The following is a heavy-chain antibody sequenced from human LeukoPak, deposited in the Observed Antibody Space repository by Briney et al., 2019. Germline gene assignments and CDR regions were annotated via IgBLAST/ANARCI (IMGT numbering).Heavy chain of an antibody. Sequence: SETLSLTCTVSGGSISSYYWSWIRQPPGKGLEWIGEMYLSGTTHSNPSVKSRVTISIDKSKNQFFLNLSSVTAADTAVYYCAGLVGRYSSGLYYYYFDYWGQGTLVTVSS. V-gene: IGHV4-59*12. CDR3: AGLVGRYSSGLYYYYFDY. CDR2: MYLSGTT. D-gene: IGHD3-22*01. J-gene: IGHJ4*02. CDR1: GGSISSYY.